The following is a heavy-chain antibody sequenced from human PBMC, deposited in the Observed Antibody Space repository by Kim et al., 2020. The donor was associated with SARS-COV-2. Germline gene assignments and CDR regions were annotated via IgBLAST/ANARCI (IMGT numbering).Heavy chain of an antibody. CDR2: ISNDETYK. V-gene: IGHV3-30*03. J-gene: IGHJ4*02. CDR1: GFSFSSRG. Sequence: GGSLRLSCAASGFSFSSRGIHWVRQAPGKGLEWVAVISNDETYKNYADSVKSRFTISRDNSKNTVDLQMNSLRVEDTAVYYCARAREKSFDYWGQGTLVT. CDR3: ARAREKSFDY.